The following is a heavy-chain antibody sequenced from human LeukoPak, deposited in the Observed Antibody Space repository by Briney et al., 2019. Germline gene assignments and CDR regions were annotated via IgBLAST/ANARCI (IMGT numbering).Heavy chain of an antibody. V-gene: IGHV3-21*01. CDR2: ISSSSSYI. J-gene: IGHJ4*02. CDR1: GFTFSSYS. Sequence: GGSLRLSCAASGFTFSSYSMNWVRQAPGKGLEWVSSISSSSSYIYYADSVKGRFTISRDNAKNSLYLQMNSLRAEDTAVYYCAKDSGPGGYNPLDYWGQGTRVTVSS. D-gene: IGHD5-24*01. CDR3: AKDSGPGGYNPLDY.